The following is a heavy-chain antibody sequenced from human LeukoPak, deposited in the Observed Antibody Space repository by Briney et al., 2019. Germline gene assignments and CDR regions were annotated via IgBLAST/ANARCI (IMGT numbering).Heavy chain of an antibody. CDR1: GFTFSSYA. CDR3: AKEGTSYCTNGVCHVDY. D-gene: IGHD2-8*01. CDR2: ISGSGGST. V-gene: IGHV3-23*01. J-gene: IGHJ4*02. Sequence: GGSLRLSRAASGFTFSSYAMSWVRQAPGKGLEWVSAISGSGGSTYYADSVKGRFTISRDNSKNTLYLQMNSLRDEDTAVYYCAKEGTSYCTNGVCHVDYWGQGTLVTVSS.